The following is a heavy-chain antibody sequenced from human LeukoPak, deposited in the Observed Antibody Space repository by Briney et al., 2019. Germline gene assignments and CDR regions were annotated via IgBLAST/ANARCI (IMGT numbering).Heavy chain of an antibody. J-gene: IGHJ4*02. CDR3: ARRQSAFDEY. Sequence: GGSLRLSCAASGFSFGSHSMTWVRQAPGKGLEWVSTISSTSSYIYYADSVKGRFTISRDNTQNLLYPQMSSLRVGDTAVYYCARRQSAFDEYWGQRTLVSVST. CDR2: ISSTSSYI. CDR1: GFSFGSHS. V-gene: IGHV3-21*06. D-gene: IGHD2/OR15-2a*01.